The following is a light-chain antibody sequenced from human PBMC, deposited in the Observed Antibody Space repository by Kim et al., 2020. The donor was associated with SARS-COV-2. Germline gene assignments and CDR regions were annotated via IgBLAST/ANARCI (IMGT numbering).Light chain of an antibody. V-gene: IGLV3-19*01. CDR2: GKN. J-gene: IGLJ2*01. Sequence: LGQTVRSTCQGDSLRSYYAGWYQQKPGRAPVLVIYGKNNRPSGIPDRFSGSSSGNTASLTVTGAQAEDEADYYCNSRDSSGNHVVFGGGTQLTVL. CDR3: NSRDSSGNHVV. CDR1: SLRSYY.